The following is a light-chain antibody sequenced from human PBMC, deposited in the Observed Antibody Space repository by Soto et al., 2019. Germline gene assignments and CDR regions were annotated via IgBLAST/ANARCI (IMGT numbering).Light chain of an antibody. CDR2: KAS. CDR1: QSISNW. J-gene: IGKJ2*01. CDR3: QQYDSYSYT. V-gene: IGKV1-5*03. Sequence: DIQMTQSPSTVSASVRDRVTITCRASQSISNWLAWYQQKPGEAPNLLIYKASTFDSGVPSRFSGSGSGTEFTLTISSLQPDDFATYYCQQYDSYSYTFGQGTKLEIK.